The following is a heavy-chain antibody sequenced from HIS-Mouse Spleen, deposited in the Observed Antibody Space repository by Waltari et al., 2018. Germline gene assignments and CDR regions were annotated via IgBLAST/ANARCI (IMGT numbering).Heavy chain of an antibody. CDR2: IYYSGST. D-gene: IGHD6-13*01. CDR1: GGSISSSSYY. V-gene: IGHV4-39*07. CDR3: AREIPYSSSWYDWYFDL. J-gene: IGHJ2*01. Sequence: QLQLQESGPGLVKPSETLSLTCTVSGGSISSSSYYWAWIRQPPGKALEWIGSIYYSGSTYYNPSLKSRVTISVDTSKNQFSLKLSSVTAADTAVYYCAREIPYSSSWYDWYFDLWGRGTLVTVSS.